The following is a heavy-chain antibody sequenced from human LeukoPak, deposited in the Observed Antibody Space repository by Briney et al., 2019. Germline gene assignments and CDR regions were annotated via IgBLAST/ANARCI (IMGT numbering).Heavy chain of an antibody. V-gene: IGHV1-69*05. CDR2: IIPICGTA. D-gene: IGHD3-22*01. J-gene: IGHJ4*02. CDR3: ARALTPYYYDSSGYYRLDY. Sequence: ASVTVSCKASGGTFSSNAISWGRQAPGQGLEWMGGIIPICGTANYAQKFQGRVTITTDESTSTAYMELSSLRSEDTAVYYCARALTPYYYDSSGYYRLDYWGQGTLVTVSS. CDR1: GGTFSSNA.